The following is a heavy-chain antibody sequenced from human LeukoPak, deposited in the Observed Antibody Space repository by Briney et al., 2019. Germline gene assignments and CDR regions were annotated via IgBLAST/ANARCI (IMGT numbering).Heavy chain of an antibody. V-gene: IGHV3-7*01. J-gene: IGHJ6*03. D-gene: IGHD6-13*01. CDR1: GFTFSSYW. Sequence: GGSLRLSCAASGFTFSSYWMSWVRQAPGKGLEWVANIKQDGSEKYYVDSVKGRFTISRDNAKNSLYLQMNSLRAEDTAVYYCARDRTRHSCSWYGRYMDVWGKGTTVTVSS. CDR3: ARDRTRHSCSWYGRYMDV. CDR2: IKQDGSEK.